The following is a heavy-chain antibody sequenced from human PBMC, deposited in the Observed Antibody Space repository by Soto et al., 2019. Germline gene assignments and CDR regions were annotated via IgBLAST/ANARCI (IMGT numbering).Heavy chain of an antibody. Sequence: SETLSLTCTVSGGSISSYYWSWIRQPPGKGLEWIGYIYYSGSTNYNPSLKSRVTISVDTSKNQFSLKLSSVTAADTAVYYCARDGGDSDAFDIWGQGTMVTVSS. CDR3: ARDGGDSDAFDI. V-gene: IGHV4-59*01. CDR2: IYYSGST. CDR1: GGSISSYY. D-gene: IGHD2-21*02. J-gene: IGHJ3*02.